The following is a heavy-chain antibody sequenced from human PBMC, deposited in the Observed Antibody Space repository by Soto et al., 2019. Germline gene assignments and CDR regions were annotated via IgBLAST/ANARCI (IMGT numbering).Heavy chain of an antibody. Sequence: QVQLVQSGAEVKKPGSSVKVSCKASGGTFSSYAISWVRQAPGQGLEWMGGIIPIFGTANYAQKFQGRVTITADKSTSTAYMELSSVRSEDTAAYYCARDRYSSSRAKDYYYGMDVWGLGTTVTVSS. CDR1: GGTFSSYA. J-gene: IGHJ6*02. CDR2: IIPIFGTA. CDR3: ARDRYSSSRAKDYYYGMDV. D-gene: IGHD6-13*01. V-gene: IGHV1-69*06.